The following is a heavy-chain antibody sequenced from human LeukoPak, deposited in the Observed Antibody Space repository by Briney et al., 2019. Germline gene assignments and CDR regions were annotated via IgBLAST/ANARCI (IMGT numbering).Heavy chain of an antibody. CDR1: GDSISNSNW. CDR2: IFHTGST. V-gene: IGHV4-4*02. J-gene: IGHJ4*02. CDR3: ARVRVIDWGSSYFDY. D-gene: IGHD3-9*01. Sequence: PSETLSLTCAVSGDSISNSNWWSWVRQPPGKGLEWIGYIFHTGSTNYNPSLKSRVTISVDKSKNQFPLRLISVTAADTAVYFCARVRVIDWGSSYFDYWGQGNLVTVSS.